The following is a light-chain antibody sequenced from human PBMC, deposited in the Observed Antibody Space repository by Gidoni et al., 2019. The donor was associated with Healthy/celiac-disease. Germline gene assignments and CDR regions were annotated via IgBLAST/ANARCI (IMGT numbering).Light chain of an antibody. V-gene: IGKV4-1*01. CDR2: WAA. J-gene: IGKJ2*01. CDR1: QSVLYSSNNKNY. Sequence: DIVMTQSPDSLAESLGESATINCKSSQSVLYSSNNKNYLAWYQQKPGQPPKLLIYWAATRESGVPDRFIGSGSGTDFTLTISSLQAEDVAVYYCQQYYSTPYTFGQGTKLEIK. CDR3: QQYYSTPYT.